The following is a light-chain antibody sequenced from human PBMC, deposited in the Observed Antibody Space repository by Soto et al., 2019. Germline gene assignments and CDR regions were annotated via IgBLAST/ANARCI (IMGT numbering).Light chain of an antibody. V-gene: IGLV4-69*01. CDR2: INSDGSH. CDR1: SGHSTYA. J-gene: IGLJ3*02. Sequence: QPVLTQPPSASASLGASVRLTCTLSSGHSTYAIAWHQQQPEKGPRYLMKINSDGSHSKGDGIPDRFSGSSSGAERYLTVSSVQSEDEADYYCQTWGTGIQVFGGGTKLTVL. CDR3: QTWGTGIQV.